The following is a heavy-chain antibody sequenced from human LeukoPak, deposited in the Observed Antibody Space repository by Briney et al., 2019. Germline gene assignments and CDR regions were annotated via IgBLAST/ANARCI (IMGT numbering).Heavy chain of an antibody. J-gene: IGHJ4*02. CDR1: GYTFTSYG. CDR3: ARAPYYDILTGYYYFDY. D-gene: IGHD3-9*01. V-gene: IGHV1-18*01. CDR2: ISTYNGNT. Sequence: ASVKVSCKASGYTFTSYGISWVRQAPGQGLEWMGWISTYNGNTNYAQKLQGRVTMTTDTSTSTAYMELRSLRSDDTAVYYCARAPYYDILTGYYYFDYWGQGTLVTVSS.